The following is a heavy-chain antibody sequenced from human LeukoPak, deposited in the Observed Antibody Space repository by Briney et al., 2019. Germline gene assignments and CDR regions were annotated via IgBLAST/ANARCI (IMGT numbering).Heavy chain of an antibody. CDR2: ISYGGNNK. J-gene: IGHJ3*02. CDR1: GFTFSSYV. V-gene: IGHV3-30*04. Sequence: GRYLRLYCAASGFTFSSYVIHWVRQAPGKGLEGVAIISYGGNNKYYADSVKGRFTISRDNSKNTVYLQMNSLTAEDTAVYYCARALPSGGLKNGFDIWGQGTMVTVSS. CDR3: ARALPSGGLKNGFDI. D-gene: IGHD6-19*01.